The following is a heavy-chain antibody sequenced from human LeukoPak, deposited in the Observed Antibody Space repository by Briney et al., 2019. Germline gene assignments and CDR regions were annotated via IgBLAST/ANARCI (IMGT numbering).Heavy chain of an antibody. Sequence: GGSLRLSCAASGFTFSSYAMSWVRQAPGKGLEWVSAISGSGGSPYYADSVKGRFTISRDNSKNTLYLQMNSLRAEDTAVYYCAKGGIVVVTAISEYFQHWGQGTLVTVSS. V-gene: IGHV3-23*01. CDR1: GFTFSSYA. CDR3: AKGGIVVVTAISEYFQH. J-gene: IGHJ1*01. D-gene: IGHD2-21*02. CDR2: ISGSGGSP.